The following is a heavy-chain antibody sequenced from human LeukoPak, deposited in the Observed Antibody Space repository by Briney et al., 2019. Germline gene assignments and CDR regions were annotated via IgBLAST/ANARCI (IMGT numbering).Heavy chain of an antibody. D-gene: IGHD3-16*01. CDR3: ARGDAFSGDH. J-gene: IGHJ4*02. CDR1: GFTFSSYS. Sequence: PGGSLRLSCAASGFTFSSYSMNWVRQAPGKGLEWVSSISSSSYIYYADSVKGRFTISRDNAKNSLYLQMNGLRVEDTAVYYCARGDAFSGDHWGQGTLVTVSS. CDR2: ISSSSYI. V-gene: IGHV3-21*01.